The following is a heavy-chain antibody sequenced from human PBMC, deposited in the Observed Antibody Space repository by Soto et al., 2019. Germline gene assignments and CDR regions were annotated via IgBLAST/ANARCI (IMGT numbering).Heavy chain of an antibody. CDR1: GFTFSSYA. J-gene: IGHJ6*02. D-gene: IGHD2-15*01. CDR3: ARELVVVAATPYYYYGMDV. V-gene: IGHV3-30-3*01. CDR2: ISYDGSNK. Sequence: GGSLRLSCAASGFTFSSYAMHWVRQAPGKGLKWVAVISYDGSNKYYADSVKGRFTISRDNSKNTLYLQMNSLRAEDTAVYYCARELVVVAATPYYYYGMDVWGQGTTVTVSS.